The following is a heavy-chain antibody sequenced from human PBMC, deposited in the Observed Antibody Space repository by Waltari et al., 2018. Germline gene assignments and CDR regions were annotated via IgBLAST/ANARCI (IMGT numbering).Heavy chain of an antibody. CDR3: VREEAYSSSPGYYYYYMDV. D-gene: IGHD6-6*01. CDR1: GGSISSYY. CDR2: IYTSGST. J-gene: IGHJ6*03. Sequence: QVQLQESGPGLVKPSETLSLTCTVAGGSISSYYWSWIRQPAGKGLEWIGRIYTSGSTNYNPSLKSRVTMSVDTSKNQFSLKLSSVTAADTAVYYCVREEAYSSSPGYYYYYMDVWGKGTTVTISS. V-gene: IGHV4-4*07.